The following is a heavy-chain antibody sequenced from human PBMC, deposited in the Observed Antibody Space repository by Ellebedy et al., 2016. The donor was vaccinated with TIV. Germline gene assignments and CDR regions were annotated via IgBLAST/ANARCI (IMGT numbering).Heavy chain of an antibody. CDR3: ARDMAWGNERVNDALDI. J-gene: IGHJ3*02. Sequence: GESLKISCAASGFTFTPYAMNWVRQAPGKGLEWISYISGSSLTIYYADSVKGRFTISRDNAKNSLYLQMSSLTAEDTAVYYGARDMAWGNERVNDALDIWGQGTMVTVSA. V-gene: IGHV3-48*04. D-gene: IGHD7-27*01. CDR1: GFTFTPYA. CDR2: ISGSSLTI.